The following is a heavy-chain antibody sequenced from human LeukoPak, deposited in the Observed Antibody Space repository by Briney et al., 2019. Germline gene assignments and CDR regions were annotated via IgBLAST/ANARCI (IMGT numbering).Heavy chain of an antibody. CDR3: ARDLAYCGGDCPD. D-gene: IGHD2-21*02. CDR2: INPNSGGT. CDR1: GYTFTGYY. J-gene: IGHJ4*02. V-gene: IGHV1-2*02. Sequence: GASVKVSCKASGYTFTGYYMHWVRQAPGQGLEWMGWINPNSGGTNYAQKFQGRVTMTRDTSISTAYMELSRLRSDDTAVYYCARDLAYCGGDCPDWAQGTLVTVSS.